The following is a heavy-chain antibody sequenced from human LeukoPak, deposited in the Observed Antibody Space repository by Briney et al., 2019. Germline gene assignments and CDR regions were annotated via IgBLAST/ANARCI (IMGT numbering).Heavy chain of an antibody. CDR1: GSAFSDSA. CDR2: ITDSFNT. D-gene: IGHD6-19*01. Sequence: GGALRVSCAASGSAFSDSAMYWVRPAPGTGLECVSVITDSFNTYYADSVKRRFTVSRDNSRKTLYSQMNSLRVDDTALYYCVKGACSSGCPGNHWGLGTRVIVSS. J-gene: IGHJ5*02. V-gene: IGHV3-23*01. CDR3: VKGACSSGCPGNH.